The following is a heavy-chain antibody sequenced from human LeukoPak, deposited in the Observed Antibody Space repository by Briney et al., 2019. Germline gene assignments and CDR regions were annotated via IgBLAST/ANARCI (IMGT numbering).Heavy chain of an antibody. CDR1: GFTFTNYA. CDR3: AKATAPHLGYAFDI. J-gene: IGHJ3*02. Sequence: GGSLRLSCAASGFTFTNYAINWVRQAPGKGLEWVSAISGRGANAYYADSVKGRFTISRDNSKNTLYLQMSTLRAEDTAVYYCAKATAPHLGYAFDIWGQGTMVIVFS. CDR2: ISGRGANA. V-gene: IGHV3-23*01. D-gene: IGHD7-27*01.